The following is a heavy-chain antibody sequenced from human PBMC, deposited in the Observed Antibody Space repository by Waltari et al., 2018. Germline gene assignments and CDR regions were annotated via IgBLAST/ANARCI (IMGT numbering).Heavy chain of an antibody. V-gene: IGHV3-30*02. CDR1: GFTFSSYG. CDR3: ASSSERAFDI. Sequence: QVQLVESGGGVVQPGGSLRLSCAASGFTFSSYGMHWVRQAPGKGLEGVAFIRYDGSNKYYADSVKGRFTISRDNSKNTLYLQMNSLRAEDTAVYYCASSSERAFDIWGQGTMVTVSS. CDR2: IRYDGSNK. D-gene: IGHD2-2*01. J-gene: IGHJ3*02.